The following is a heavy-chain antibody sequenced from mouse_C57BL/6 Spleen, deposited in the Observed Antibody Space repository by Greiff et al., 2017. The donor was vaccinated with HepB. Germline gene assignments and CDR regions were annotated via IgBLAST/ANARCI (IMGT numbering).Heavy chain of an antibody. CDR3: ARPYYGYDPHYYAMDD. J-gene: IGHJ4*01. Sequence: VQLQQPGAELVKPGASVKLSCKASGYTFTSYWMHWVKQRPGQGLEWIGMIHPNSGSTNYNEKFKSKATLTVDKSSSTAYMQRSSLTSEDSAVYYCARPYYGYDPHYYAMDDWGQGTSVTVSS. CDR1: GYTFTSYW. CDR2: IHPNSGST. V-gene: IGHV1-64*01. D-gene: IGHD2-9*01.